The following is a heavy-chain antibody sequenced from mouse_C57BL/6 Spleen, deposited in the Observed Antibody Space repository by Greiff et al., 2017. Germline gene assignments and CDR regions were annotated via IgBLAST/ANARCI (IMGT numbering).Heavy chain of an antibody. CDR1: GFTFSSYA. Sequence: EVMLVESGEGLVKPGGSLKLSCAASGFTFSSYAMSWVRQTPEKRLEWVAYISSGGDYIYYADTVKGRFTISRDNARNTLYLQMSSLKSEDTAMYYCTRDYCGSSPFAYWGQGTLVTVSA. V-gene: IGHV5-9-1*02. D-gene: IGHD1-1*01. J-gene: IGHJ3*01. CDR2: ISSGGDYI. CDR3: TRDYCGSSPFAY.